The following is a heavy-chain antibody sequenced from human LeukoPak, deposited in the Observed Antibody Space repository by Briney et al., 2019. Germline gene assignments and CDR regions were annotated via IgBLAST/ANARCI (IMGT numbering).Heavy chain of an antibody. CDR2: INPSGGST. CDR1: GYTFTSYY. Sequence: ASVKVSCKAPGYTFTSYYMHWVRQAPGQGLEWMGIINPSGGSTSYAQKFQGRVTITADESTSTAYMELRSLRSDDTAVYYCARGPSRIVGAPYYFDYWGQGTLVTVSS. J-gene: IGHJ4*02. CDR3: ARGPSRIVGAPYYFDY. D-gene: IGHD1-26*01. V-gene: IGHV1-46*01.